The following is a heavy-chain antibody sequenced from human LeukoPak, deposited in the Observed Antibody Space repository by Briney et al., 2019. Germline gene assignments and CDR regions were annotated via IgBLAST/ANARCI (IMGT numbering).Heavy chain of an antibody. J-gene: IGHJ4*02. CDR1: GYTFTSYE. Sequence: GASVKVSCKASGYTFTSYEINWGRQAAGQGREGMGGMNPNSGKTGYVQKFQGRVTMTRNTSIRTAYMELSSLTSEDTAVYYCSRGEVSGVRCYYDPFDYWGQGTLVTASS. D-gene: IGHD3-16*01. V-gene: IGHV1-8*01. CDR3: SRGEVSGVRCYYDPFDY. CDR2: MNPNSGKT.